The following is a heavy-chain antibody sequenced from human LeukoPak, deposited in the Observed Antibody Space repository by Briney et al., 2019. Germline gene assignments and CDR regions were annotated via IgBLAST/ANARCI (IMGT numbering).Heavy chain of an antibody. Sequence: PSETLSLTSTVSGGSLSSYYWSWMRPPPGTGLERIEYIYYSGSTNYNPSLKSPVTISVDTSKSQFSLNLSSVTAADTAVYYCARHASAFDIWGQGTMVTVSS. CDR3: ARHASAFDI. V-gene: IGHV4-59*08. J-gene: IGHJ3*02. CDR1: GGSLSSYY. CDR2: IYYSGST.